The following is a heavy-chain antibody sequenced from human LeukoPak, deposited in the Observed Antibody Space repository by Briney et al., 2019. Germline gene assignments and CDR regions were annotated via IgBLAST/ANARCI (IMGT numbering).Heavy chain of an antibody. CDR1: GYSFTSYG. J-gene: IGHJ4*02. V-gene: IGHV7-4-1*02. D-gene: IGHD3-10*01. CDR2: ININTGNP. Sequence: ASVKVSCKASGYSFTSYGLNWVRQAPGQGLEWMGWININTGNPTYAQGFTGRFVFSLDTSVSTAYLQISSLKAEDTAVYYCARNLWFGESDYFDYWGQGTLVTVSS. CDR3: ARNLWFGESDYFDY.